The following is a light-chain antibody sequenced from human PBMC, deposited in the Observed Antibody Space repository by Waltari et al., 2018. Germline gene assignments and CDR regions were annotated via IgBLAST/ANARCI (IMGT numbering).Light chain of an antibody. CDR3: QQYDNWPPLT. Sequence: VVMTQSPATLSVSPGERVTLSCRASQSVNDHLAWYQQKPGQAPRLLIYSAATRGTGIPARFSGSGSGTEFTLTISSLQSEDFAIYYCQQYDNWPPLTFGGGTRLQIK. CDR1: QSVNDH. V-gene: IGKV3-15*01. J-gene: IGKJ4*01. CDR2: SAA.